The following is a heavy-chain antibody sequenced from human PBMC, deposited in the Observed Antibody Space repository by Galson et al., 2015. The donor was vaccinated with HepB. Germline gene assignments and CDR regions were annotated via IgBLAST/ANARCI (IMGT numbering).Heavy chain of an antibody. CDR3: ARTEGTNGADY. Sequence: SLRLSCAASGFSFSDYYMTWIRQAPGKGLEWVSYISISSHTNYADSVKGRITISRDNAKNSLFLQMNSLRAEDTAVYYCARTEGTNGADYWGQGTLVTVSS. CDR2: ISISSHT. V-gene: IGHV3-11*06. J-gene: IGHJ4*02. D-gene: IGHD2-8*01. CDR1: GFSFSDYY.